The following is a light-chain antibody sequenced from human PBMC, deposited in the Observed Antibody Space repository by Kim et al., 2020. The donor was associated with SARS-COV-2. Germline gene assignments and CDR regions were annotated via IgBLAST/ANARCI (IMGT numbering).Light chain of an antibody. CDR3: QQYHSYPIT. V-gene: IGKV1-16*02. Sequence: ASVENKVPITCRARHGIFFYFAWFRQTPGNAPESLIYSASSLHGGVPSNFSGSGSGTYFTLTISSLQPEDFATYYCQQYHSYPITFGRGTRLEIK. CDR1: HGIFFY. J-gene: IGKJ5*01. CDR2: SAS.